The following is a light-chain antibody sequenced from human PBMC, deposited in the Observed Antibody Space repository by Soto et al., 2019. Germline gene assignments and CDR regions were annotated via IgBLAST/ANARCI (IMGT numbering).Light chain of an antibody. V-gene: IGLV1-44*01. CDR3: AAWDDSLHGAV. J-gene: IGLJ7*01. CDR2: SNN. Sequence: QSVLTQPPSASGTPGQRVTISFSGSSSNIGINSVNWYQQLPGTAPKLLIYSNNQRPSGVPDRFSGSKSGTSASLAISGLQSEDEAVYYCAAWDDSLHGAVFGGGTQLTVL. CDR1: SSNIGINS.